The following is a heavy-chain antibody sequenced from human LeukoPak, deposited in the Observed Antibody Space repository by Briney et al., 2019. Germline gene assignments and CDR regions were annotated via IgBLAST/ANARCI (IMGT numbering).Heavy chain of an antibody. Sequence: GGSLRLSCAASGFTVSGKYLSWVRQAPGKGLEWVSAIYSGDSTYYADSVKGRFTISRDNSKNTLYLQMNSLRAEDTAVYYCARLDGGGYFDYWGQGTLVTVSS. D-gene: IGHD4-23*01. CDR2: IYSGDST. CDR1: GFTVSGKY. V-gene: IGHV3-53*01. CDR3: ARLDGGGYFDY. J-gene: IGHJ4*02.